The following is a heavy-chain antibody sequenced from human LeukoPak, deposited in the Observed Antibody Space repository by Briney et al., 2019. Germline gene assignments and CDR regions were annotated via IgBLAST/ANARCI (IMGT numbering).Heavy chain of an antibody. CDR2: IKYNGNEK. Sequence: PGGSLRLSCAASGFTFRDYWMTWVRKAPGKGLEWVASIKYNGNEKQYVDSVKGRFTISRDNAKNSLYLQMNSLRAEDTAMYYCARDSYVAAGAIDSWGQGTLVTVSS. CDR3: ARDSYVAAGAIDS. J-gene: IGHJ4*02. V-gene: IGHV3-7*01. D-gene: IGHD6-13*01. CDR1: GFTFRDYW.